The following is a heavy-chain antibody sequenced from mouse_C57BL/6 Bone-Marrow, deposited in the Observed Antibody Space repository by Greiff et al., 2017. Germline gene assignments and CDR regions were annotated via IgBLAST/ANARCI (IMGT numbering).Heavy chain of an antibody. J-gene: IGHJ1*03. Sequence: VQLKESGPGLAKPSQTLSLTCSVTGYSITSDYWNWIRKFPGNNLEYMGYISYSGSTYYNPSIISRIPITRDTSKNQYYLQWNSVTTEDTATYCGARYGSSSGYVDVWGTGTTVTVAS. D-gene: IGHD1-1*01. CDR2: ISYSGST. CDR3: ARYGSSSGYVDV. V-gene: IGHV3-8*01. CDR1: GYSITSDY.